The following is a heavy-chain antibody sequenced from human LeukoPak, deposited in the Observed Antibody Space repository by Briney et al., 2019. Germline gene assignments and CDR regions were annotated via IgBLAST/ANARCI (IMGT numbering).Heavy chain of an antibody. J-gene: IGHJ4*02. CDR1: GFTFSSYA. V-gene: IGHV3-23*01. Sequence: PGGSLRLSCAASGFTFSSYAMSWVRQAPGKGLEWVSAISGSGGSTYYADSVKGRFTISRDKSKNTLYLQMNSLKTEDTAVYYCTTVQWLVRGGSDYWGQGTLVTVSS. CDR2: ISGSGGST. CDR3: TTVQWLVRGGSDY. D-gene: IGHD6-19*01.